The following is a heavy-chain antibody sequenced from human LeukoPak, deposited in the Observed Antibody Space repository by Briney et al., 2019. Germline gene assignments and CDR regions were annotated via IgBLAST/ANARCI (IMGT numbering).Heavy chain of an antibody. D-gene: IGHD1-26*01. CDR2: ISSSSSYI. CDR1: GFTFSNYD. CDR3: ARVVGGSYGAFDI. Sequence: GGSLRLSCAASGFTFSNYDMSWVRQAPGKGLEWVSSISSSSSYIYYADSVKGRFTISRDNAKNSLYLQMNSLRAEDTAVYYCARVVGGSYGAFDIWGQGTMVTVSS. V-gene: IGHV3-21*01. J-gene: IGHJ3*02.